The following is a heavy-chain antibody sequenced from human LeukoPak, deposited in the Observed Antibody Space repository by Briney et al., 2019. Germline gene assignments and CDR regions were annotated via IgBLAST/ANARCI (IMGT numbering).Heavy chain of an antibody. J-gene: IGHJ4*02. Sequence: ASVKVSCKASGYPFIGNYIHWVRQAPGQGLEWMGWINPNSGGTQYSQKFQGRVTLTRDTSITTGYMELSGLTSDDTAVYYCARDLLTGYKHSDYWGQGTLVTVSS. CDR3: ARDLLTGYKHSDY. D-gene: IGHD3-9*01. V-gene: IGHV1-2*02. CDR1: GYPFIGNY. CDR2: INPNSGGT.